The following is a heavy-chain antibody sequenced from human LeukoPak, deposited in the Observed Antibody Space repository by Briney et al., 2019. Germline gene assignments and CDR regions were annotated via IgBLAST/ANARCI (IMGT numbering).Heavy chain of an antibody. CDR1: GGTFSSYA. CDR2: IIPIFGIA. Sequence: ASVKVSCKASGGTFSSYAISWVRQAPGQGLEWMGRIIPIFGIANYAQKFQGRVTITADKSTSTAYMELSSLRSEDTAVYYCARDGDYYGSGSYYNEDWFDPWGQGTPVTVSS. J-gene: IGHJ5*02. D-gene: IGHD3-10*01. V-gene: IGHV1-69*04. CDR3: ARDGDYYGSGSYYNEDWFDP.